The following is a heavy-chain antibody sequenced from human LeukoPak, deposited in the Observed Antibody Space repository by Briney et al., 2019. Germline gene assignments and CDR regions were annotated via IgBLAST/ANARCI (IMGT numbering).Heavy chain of an antibody. J-gene: IGHJ5*02. CDR3: ARHPYCSGSSCYENNWFDP. D-gene: IGHD2-2*01. Sequence: GGSLKISCQGFGYSFTNYWIGWVRQMPGKGLEWMGIIYPGNSDTRYSPSFQGQVTISVDKSISTAYLKWSSLQASDTAMYFCARHPYCSGSSCYENNWFDPWGQGSLVTVSS. V-gene: IGHV5-51*01. CDR2: IYPGNSDT. CDR1: GYSFTNYW.